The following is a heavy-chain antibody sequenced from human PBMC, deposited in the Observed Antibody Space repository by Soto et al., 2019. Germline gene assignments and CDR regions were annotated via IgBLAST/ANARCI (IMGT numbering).Heavy chain of an antibody. J-gene: IGHJ4*02. V-gene: IGHV3-7*01. CDR3: TRGHPSIYNY. CDR1: GFTFSIYW. Sequence: PGGSLRLSCAASGFTFSIYWMSWVRQAPGRGLEWVANIKEDGSEKYCVDSVKGRFTISRDNAKNSLYLQMSSLRPEDTAVYYCTRGHPSIYNYWGQGTLVTVSS. CDR2: IKEDGSEK. D-gene: IGHD4-4*01.